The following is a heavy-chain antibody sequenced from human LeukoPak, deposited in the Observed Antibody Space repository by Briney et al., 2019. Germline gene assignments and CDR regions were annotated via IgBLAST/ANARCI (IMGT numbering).Heavy chain of an antibody. Sequence: ASVKVSCKASGYTFTSYGISWVRQAPGQGLEWMGWISAYNGNTNYAQKLQGRVTMTTDTSTSTAYMELRSLRSDDTAVYYCARAGALWFGELHFDYWGQGTLVPVSS. D-gene: IGHD3-10*01. CDR3: ARAGALWFGELHFDY. J-gene: IGHJ4*02. CDR2: ISAYNGNT. V-gene: IGHV1-18*01. CDR1: GYTFTSYG.